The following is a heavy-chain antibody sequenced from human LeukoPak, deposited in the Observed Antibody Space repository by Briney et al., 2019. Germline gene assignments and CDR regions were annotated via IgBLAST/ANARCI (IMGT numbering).Heavy chain of an antibody. D-gene: IGHD2-2*02. CDR2: IYTSGST. V-gene: IGHV4-4*07. J-gene: IGHJ5*02. Sequence: PSETLSLTCTVSGGSISSYYWSWIRQPAGKGLEWIGRIYTSGSTNYIPSLKSRVTMSVDTSKNQFSLKLSSVTAADTAVYYCARDLVVPAAISWFDPWGQGTLVTVSS. CDR3: ARDLVVPAAISWFDP. CDR1: GGSISSYY.